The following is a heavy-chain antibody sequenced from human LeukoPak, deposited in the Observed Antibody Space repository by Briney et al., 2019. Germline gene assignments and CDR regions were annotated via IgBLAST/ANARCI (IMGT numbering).Heavy chain of an antibody. CDR2: INPNSGGT. Sequence: ASVKVSCKASGYTFTGYYMHWVRQAPGQGLEWMGWINPNSGGTNYAQKLQGRVTMTRDTSISTAYMELSRLRSDDTAVYYCARVTPYLKGVEPEPHFDYWGQGTLVTVSS. CDR1: GYTFTGYY. CDR3: ARVTPYLKGVEPEPHFDY. J-gene: IGHJ4*02. V-gene: IGHV1-2*02. D-gene: IGHD1-14*01.